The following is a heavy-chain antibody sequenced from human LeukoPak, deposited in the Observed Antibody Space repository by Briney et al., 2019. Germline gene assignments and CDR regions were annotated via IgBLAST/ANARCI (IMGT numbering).Heavy chain of an antibody. CDR2: VYHTGST. V-gene: IGHV4-38-2*01. J-gene: IGHJ4*02. CDR1: GYSISRGYY. CDR3: ARAGWIITSGIDY. Sequence: PSETLSLTCAVSGYSISRGYYWALIRQPPGKGLEWIGTVYHTGSTYYNPSLDSRVTISVDTSKNEFSLNLKSVPAADTAVYYCARAGWIITSGIDYWGQGALVTVSS. D-gene: IGHD3-10*01.